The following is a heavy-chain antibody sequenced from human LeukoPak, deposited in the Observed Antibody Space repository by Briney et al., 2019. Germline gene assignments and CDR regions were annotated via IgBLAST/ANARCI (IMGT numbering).Heavy chain of an antibody. CDR2: IYSGGST. CDR3: ARVGTAMVLDY. CDR1: GFTVSSNY. D-gene: IGHD5-18*01. V-gene: IGHV3-53*01. Sequence: QSGGSLRLSCAASGFTVSSNYMSWVRQAPGKGLEWVSVIYSGGSTYYADYVKGRFTISRDNSKNTLYLQMNSLRAEDTAVYYCARVGTAMVLDYWGQGTLVTVSS. J-gene: IGHJ4*02.